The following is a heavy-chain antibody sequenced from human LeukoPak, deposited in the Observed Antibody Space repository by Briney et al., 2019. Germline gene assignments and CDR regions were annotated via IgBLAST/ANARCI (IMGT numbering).Heavy chain of an antibody. CDR2: IGVYNGDA. CDR3: ARDTGYSSSWREAFDI. J-gene: IGHJ3*02. V-gene: IGHV1-18*01. CDR1: GYSFTTYG. Sequence: ASVKVSCKASGYSFTTYGVSWVRRAPGQGLEWMGWIGVYNGDANYAQNLQGRVTMTTDTSTSTAYMELRSLTFDDTAVYYCARDTGYSSSWREAFDIWGLGTMVTVSS. D-gene: IGHD6-13*01.